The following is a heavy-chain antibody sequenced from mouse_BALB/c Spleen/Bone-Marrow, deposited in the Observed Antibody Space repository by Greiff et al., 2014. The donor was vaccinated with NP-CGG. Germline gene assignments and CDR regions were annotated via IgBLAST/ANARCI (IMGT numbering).Heavy chain of an antibody. D-gene: IGHD1-1*01. CDR3: ARYYYGSSYFDY. J-gene: IGHJ2*01. Sequence: LVESGAELVKPGASVKLSCTASGFNIKYTYMHWVKQRPEQGLEWIGRIDPANGNTKYDPKFQGKATITADTSSNTAYLQLSSLTSEDTAVYYCARYYYGSSYFDYWGQGTTLTVSS. CDR1: GFNIKYTY. V-gene: IGHV14-3*02. CDR2: IDPANGNT.